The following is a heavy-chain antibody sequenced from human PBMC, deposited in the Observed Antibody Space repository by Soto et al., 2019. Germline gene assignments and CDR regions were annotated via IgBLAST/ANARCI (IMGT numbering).Heavy chain of an antibody. Sequence: GXSLRLSCAASGFTLSGYALDWVRQAPGKGLEYVSGISSNGVGTYYANSVQGRFTISRDNSKNTVYLQMGSLRPEDIAVYYCARRARPDFYYMDVWGKGTTVTVSS. D-gene: IGHD6-6*01. CDR2: ISSNGVGT. V-gene: IGHV3-64*01. CDR1: GFTLSGYA. CDR3: ARRARPDFYYMDV. J-gene: IGHJ6*03.